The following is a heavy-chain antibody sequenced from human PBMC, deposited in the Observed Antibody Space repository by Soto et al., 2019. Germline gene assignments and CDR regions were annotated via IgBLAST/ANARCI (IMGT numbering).Heavy chain of an antibody. CDR2: IWYDGSNK. J-gene: IGHJ4*02. Sequence: GGSLRLSCAASGFTFSSYGMHWVRQAPGKGLEWVAVIWYDGSNKYYADSVKGRFTISRDNSKNTLYLQMNSLRAEDTAVYYCARDGLLWFGELGFFDYWGQGTLVTVSS. D-gene: IGHD3-10*01. V-gene: IGHV3-33*01. CDR3: ARDGLLWFGELGFFDY. CDR1: GFTFSSYG.